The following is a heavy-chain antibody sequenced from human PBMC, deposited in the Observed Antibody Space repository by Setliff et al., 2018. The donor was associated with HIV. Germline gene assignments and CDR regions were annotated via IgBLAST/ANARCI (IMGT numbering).Heavy chain of an antibody. CDR1: GGSISSGGYY. V-gene: IGHV4-61*08. Sequence: SETLSLTCTVSGGSISSGGYYWSWIRQHPGKGLEWIGYIYTSGSTNYNPSLKSRVTMSIDMSKNQFSLRLSSLTAADTAVYYCAREATYGTAGSAFDIWGLGTMVTVSS. J-gene: IGHJ3*02. D-gene: IGHD6-19*01. CDR3: AREATYGTAGSAFDI. CDR2: IYTSGST.